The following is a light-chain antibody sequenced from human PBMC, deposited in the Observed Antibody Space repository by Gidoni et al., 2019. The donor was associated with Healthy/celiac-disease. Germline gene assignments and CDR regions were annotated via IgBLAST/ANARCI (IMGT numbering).Light chain of an antibody. CDR1: QSLLHSNGYNY. CDR2: LGS. V-gene: IGKV2-28*01. CDR3: MQALQTPL. J-gene: IGKJ4*01. Sequence: DIVMTQSPLSLPVTPVEPASISCRSSQSLLHSNGYNYLDWYLQKPGQSPQLLIYLGSNRASGVPDRCSGSGSGTDFTLKISRVEAEDVGVYYCMQALQTPLFGGGTKVEIK.